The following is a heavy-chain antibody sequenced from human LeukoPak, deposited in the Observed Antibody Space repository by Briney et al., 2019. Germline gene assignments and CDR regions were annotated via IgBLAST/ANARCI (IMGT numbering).Heavy chain of an antibody. D-gene: IGHD4-17*01. CDR3: AREEMGDYATGY. V-gene: IGHV1-46*01. CDR2: INPSGGST. J-gene: IGHJ4*02. CDR1: GYTFTSYY. Sequence: GASVKVSCEASGYTFTSYYMHWVRQAPGQGLEWMGIINPSGGSTSYAQKFQGRVTMTRDTSTSTVYMELSSLRSEDTAVYYCAREEMGDYATGYWGQGTLVTVSS.